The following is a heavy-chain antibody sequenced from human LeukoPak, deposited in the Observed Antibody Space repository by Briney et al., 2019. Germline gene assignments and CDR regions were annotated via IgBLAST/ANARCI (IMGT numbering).Heavy chain of an antibody. D-gene: IGHD3-22*01. CDR1: GYSFSSGCY. CDR3: AREDYYDSSGYYLDC. V-gene: IGHV4-38-2*02. CDR2: IYHSGST. Sequence: SETLSLTCTVSGYSFSSGCYWCWIRPSPGKGLVWFGSIYHSGSTYYSPSLRSRITISVDTSKNQFSLKLSSVTAADTAVYYCAREDYYDSSGYYLDCWGQGTLVTVSS. J-gene: IGHJ4*02.